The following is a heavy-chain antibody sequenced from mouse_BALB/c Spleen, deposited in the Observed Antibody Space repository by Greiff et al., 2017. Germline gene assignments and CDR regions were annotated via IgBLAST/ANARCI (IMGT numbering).Heavy chain of an antibody. Sequence: EVHLVESGGGLVKPGGSLKLSCAASGFAFSSYDMSWVRQTPEKRLEWVAYISSGGGSTYYPDTVKGRFTISRDNAKNTLYLQMSSLKSEDTAMYYCARHRGYDSNFDYWGQGTTLTVSS. J-gene: IGHJ2*01. D-gene: IGHD2-4*01. CDR2: ISSGGGST. CDR1: GFAFSSYD. CDR3: ARHRGYDSNFDY. V-gene: IGHV5-12-1*01.